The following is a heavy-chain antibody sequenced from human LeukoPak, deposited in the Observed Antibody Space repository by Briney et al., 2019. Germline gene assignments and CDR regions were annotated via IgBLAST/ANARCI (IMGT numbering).Heavy chain of an antibody. V-gene: IGHV4-59*01. Sequence: SETLSLTCTVSDGSISNFFWNRVRRPPGKGLEWIGYIYSSGSTYYNPSLKSRLTISLDTSKNQFSLQMSSVTAAGTAVYYCARSDYGGNSAAFGVWGQRTMVTVSS. J-gene: IGHJ3*01. D-gene: IGHD4-23*01. CDR3: ARSDYGGNSAAFGV. CDR2: IYSSGST. CDR1: DGSISNFF.